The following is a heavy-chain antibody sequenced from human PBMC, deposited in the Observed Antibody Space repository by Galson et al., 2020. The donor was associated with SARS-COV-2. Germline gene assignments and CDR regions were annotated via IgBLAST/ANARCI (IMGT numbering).Heavy chain of an antibody. CDR3: ARGLDRLRHGRPNGMDV. V-gene: IGHV1-2*02. CDR1: GYTFTDFF. J-gene: IGHJ6*02. Sequence: ASVKVSCRASGYTFTDFFMHWVRQAPGQGLEWMGWINPNSVGTNYAQKFQGRVTMYRDTSINTVYMELSRLTSDDTAVYYCARGLDRLRHGRPNGMDVWGQGTTVTVSS. D-gene: IGHD1-26*01. CDR2: INPNSVGT.